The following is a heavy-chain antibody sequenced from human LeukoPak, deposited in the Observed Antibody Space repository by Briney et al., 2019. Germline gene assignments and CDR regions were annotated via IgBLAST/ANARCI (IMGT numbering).Heavy chain of an antibody. CDR2: IRSKTDGGTT. CDR1: GLLFGDYA. D-gene: IGHD2-2*01. Sequence: GGSLRLSCTASGLLFGDYAMTWVRQVPGKGLEWLGCIRSKTDGGTTDYAAPVKGRFTISRDDSKNTLYLQMNSLKTEDTAVYYCTTDLPKCSSTSCYAGPPGDAFDIWGQGTMVTVSS. V-gene: IGHV3-15*01. J-gene: IGHJ3*02. CDR3: TTDLPKCSSTSCYAGPPGDAFDI.